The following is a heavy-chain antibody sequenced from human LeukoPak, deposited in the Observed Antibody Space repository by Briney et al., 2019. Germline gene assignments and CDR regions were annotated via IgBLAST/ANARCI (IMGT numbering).Heavy chain of an antibody. Sequence: SETLSLTCTVSGGSISSYYWSWIRQPAGKGLEWIGRIYTSGSTNYNPSLKSRVTMSVDTSKNQFSLKLSSVTAADTAVYYCASYGDCTNGVSSPGWFDPWGQGTLVTVSS. CDR1: GGSISSYY. CDR3: ASYGDCTNGVSSPGWFDP. CDR2: IYTSGST. J-gene: IGHJ5*02. D-gene: IGHD2-8*01. V-gene: IGHV4-4*07.